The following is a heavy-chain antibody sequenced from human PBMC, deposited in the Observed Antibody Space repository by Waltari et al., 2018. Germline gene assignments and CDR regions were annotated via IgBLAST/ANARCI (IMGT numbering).Heavy chain of an antibody. D-gene: IGHD5-12*01. CDR2: IYHSGST. CDR3: ARLGWATTAGAY. J-gene: IGHJ4*02. Sequence: QVQLQESGPGLVKPSETLSLTCAVSGYSISSGYSWGWIRQPPGKGLEWIGSIYHSGSTYYNPSLKSRVTISVDTSKNQFSLKLSSVTAADTAVYYCARLGWATTAGAYWGQGTLVTVSS. V-gene: IGHV4-38-2*01. CDR1: GYSISSGYS.